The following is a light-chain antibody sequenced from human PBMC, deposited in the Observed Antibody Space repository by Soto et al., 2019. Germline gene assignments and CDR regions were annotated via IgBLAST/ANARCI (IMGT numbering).Light chain of an antibody. CDR2: GAS. CDR3: QQYGSSPLS. V-gene: IGKV3-20*01. J-gene: IGKJ4*01. CDR1: QSVSSSN. Sequence: EIVLTQSPGTLSLSPGERATLSCRASQSVSSSNLAWYQQKAGQAPRLLIYGASSRATGIPDRFSGSGSGKDFTLIISRLEPEDFAVYYRQQYGSSPLSFGGGTKVDIK.